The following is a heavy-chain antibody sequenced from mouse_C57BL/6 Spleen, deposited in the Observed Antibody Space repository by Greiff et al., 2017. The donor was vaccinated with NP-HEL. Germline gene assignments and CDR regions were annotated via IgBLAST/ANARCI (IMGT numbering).Heavy chain of an antibody. Sequence: QVQLKQSGAELVRPGASVQLSCKASGYTFTDYYINWVKQRPGQGLEWIARIYPGSGNTYYNEKFKGKATLTAEKSSSTAYMQLSSLTSEDSAVYFCARRAYLGFYYAMDYWGQGTSVTVSS. D-gene: IGHD4-1*01. CDR1: GYTFTDYY. J-gene: IGHJ4*01. CDR2: IYPGSGNT. V-gene: IGHV1-76*01. CDR3: ARRAYLGFYYAMDY.